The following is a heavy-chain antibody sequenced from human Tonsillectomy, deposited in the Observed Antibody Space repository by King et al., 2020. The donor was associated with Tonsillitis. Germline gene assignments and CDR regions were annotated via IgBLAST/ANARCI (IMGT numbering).Heavy chain of an antibody. Sequence: VQLVESGGGLIQPGGSLRLSCAASGFTVGTTYMNWVRQAPGKGLEWVSVMYCGSTTYYADSVKGRFTISRDNAKNKLYLQMNNLRVEDTAVYYCARDRSSGWFSLDYWGQGTLVTVSS. D-gene: IGHD6-19*01. V-gene: IGHV3-53*01. CDR3: ARDRSSGWFSLDY. J-gene: IGHJ4*02. CDR2: MYCGSTT. CDR1: GFTVGTTY.